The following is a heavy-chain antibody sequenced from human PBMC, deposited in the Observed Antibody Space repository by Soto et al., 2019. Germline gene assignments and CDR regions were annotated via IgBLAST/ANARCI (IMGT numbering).Heavy chain of an antibody. V-gene: IGHV4-31*03. Sequence: PSETLSLTCTVSGGSISSGGYYWSRIRQHPGKGLEWIGYIYYSGSTYYNPSLKSRVTISVDTSKNQFSLKLSSVTAADTAVYYCAHGLGGVIGTPDAFDIWGQGTMVTVSS. CDR2: IYYSGST. CDR1: GGSISSGGYY. J-gene: IGHJ3*02. D-gene: IGHD3-16*02. CDR3: AHGLGGVIGTPDAFDI.